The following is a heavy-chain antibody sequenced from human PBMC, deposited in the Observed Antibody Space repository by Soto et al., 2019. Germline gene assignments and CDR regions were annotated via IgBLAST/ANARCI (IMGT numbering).Heavy chain of an antibody. Sequence: SETLSLTCAVYGGSFSGYYWSWIRQPPGKGLEWIGEITHSGSTNYNPSLKGRVTISLDTSKNQFSMRLTSVTAADAAVYFCARQMRGPIPYFGWLSPLTSWGQGTQVTVSS. CDR3: ARQMRGPIPYFGWLSPLTS. J-gene: IGHJ5*02. CDR2: ITHSGST. CDR1: GGSFSGYY. D-gene: IGHD3-9*01. V-gene: IGHV4-34*01.